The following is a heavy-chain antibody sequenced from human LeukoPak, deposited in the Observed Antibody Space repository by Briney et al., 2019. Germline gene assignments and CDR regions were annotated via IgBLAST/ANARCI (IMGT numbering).Heavy chain of an antibody. Sequence: ASVKVSCKASGYTFTGYYMHWVRQAPGQGLEWMGWINPNSGDTNYAQKFQGRVTMTRDTSINTAYMEVNRLRSEDTAVYYCAMVRGVEFDYWGQGTLVTVSS. CDR3: AMVRGVEFDY. CDR1: GYTFTGYY. J-gene: IGHJ4*02. V-gene: IGHV1-2*02. D-gene: IGHD3-10*01. CDR2: INPNSGDT.